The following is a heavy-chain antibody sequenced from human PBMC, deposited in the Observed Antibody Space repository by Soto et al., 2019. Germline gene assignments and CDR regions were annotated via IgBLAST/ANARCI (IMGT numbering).Heavy chain of an antibody. Sequence: SETLSLTCTVSGGSISSSSYYWGWIRQPPGKGLEWIGSIYYSGSTYYNPSLKSRVTISVDTSKNQFSLKLSSVTAADTAVYYCAREVSAGYCSGGSCYSRYYYYGMDVWGQGTTVT. V-gene: IGHV4-39*02. CDR2: IYYSGST. CDR1: GGSISSSSYY. J-gene: IGHJ6*02. CDR3: AREVSAGYCSGGSCYSRYYYYGMDV. D-gene: IGHD2-15*01.